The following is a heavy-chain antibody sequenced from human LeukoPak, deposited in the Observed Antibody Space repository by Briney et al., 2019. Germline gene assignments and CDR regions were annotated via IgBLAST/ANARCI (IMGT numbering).Heavy chain of an antibody. CDR2: IVDGSGNT. D-gene: IGHD1-1*01. Sequence: ASVTVSCKASGFTFTSSAVQWVRQARGQGIEWIGWIVDGSGNTNYAQKFQERVTINRDMSTSTAYMELSSLRSEDTAVYYCATDDVTTGTKTALGYWGQGTLVTVSS. CDR3: ATDDVTTGTKTALGY. V-gene: IGHV1-58*01. CDR1: GFTFTSSA. J-gene: IGHJ4*02.